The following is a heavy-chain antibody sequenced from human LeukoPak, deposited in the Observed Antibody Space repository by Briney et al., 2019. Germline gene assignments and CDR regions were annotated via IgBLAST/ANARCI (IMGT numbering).Heavy chain of an antibody. Sequence: SVEVSCKASGFTFTSSAVQWVRQARGQRLEWIGWIVVGSGNTNYAQKFQERVTITRDMSTSTAYMELSSLRSEDTAVYYCAASPDYYDSSGYSYYFDYWGQGTLVTVSS. CDR3: AASPDYYDSSGYSYYFDY. D-gene: IGHD3-22*01. CDR1: GFTFTSSA. CDR2: IVVGSGNT. V-gene: IGHV1-58*01. J-gene: IGHJ4*02.